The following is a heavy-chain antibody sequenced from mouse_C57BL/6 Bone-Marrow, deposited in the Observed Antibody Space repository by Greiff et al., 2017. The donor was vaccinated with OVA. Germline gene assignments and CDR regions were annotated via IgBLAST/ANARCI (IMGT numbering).Heavy chain of an antibody. J-gene: IGHJ3*01. Sequence: QVQLQQSGAELVRPGASVTLSCKASGYTFTDYEMHWVKQTPVHGLEWIGAIDPETGGTAYNQKFKGKAILAADKSSSTAYMELRSLTSEDSAVYYCTRCENYGSSYSWFAYWGKGTLVTVSA. CDR2: IDPETGGT. V-gene: IGHV1-15*01. CDR3: TRCENYGSSYSWFAY. D-gene: IGHD1-1*01. CDR1: GYTFTDYE.